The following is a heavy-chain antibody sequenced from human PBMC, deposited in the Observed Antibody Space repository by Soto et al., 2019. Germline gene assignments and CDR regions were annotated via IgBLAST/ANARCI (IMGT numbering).Heavy chain of an antibody. CDR2: INPKSGAT. Sequence: SVKVSCKASGYRFTGYGLHWVRQAPGQGLQWMGWINPKSGATDYAQKFQCRVTMNTEMSTNTAYLEMSGLRYDDTAEDTDVYYCAKSNYGGDEYFQYGLHVW. D-gene: IGHD2-21*02. V-gene: IGHV1-2*02. CDR3: VYYCAKSNYGGDEYFQYGLHV. J-gene: IGHJ6*01. CDR1: GYRFTGYG.